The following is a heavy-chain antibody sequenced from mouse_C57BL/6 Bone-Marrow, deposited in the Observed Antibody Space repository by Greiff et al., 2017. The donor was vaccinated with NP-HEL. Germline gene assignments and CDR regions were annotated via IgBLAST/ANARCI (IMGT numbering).Heavy chain of an antibody. D-gene: IGHD1-1*01. CDR3: TTWGYYYGSSYLDY. J-gene: IGHJ2*01. Sequence: VQLQQSGAELVRPGASVKLSCTASGFNIKDDYMHWVKQRPEQGLEWIGWIDPENGDTEYASKFQGKATITADISSNTAYLQLSSLTSEDTAVYYCTTWGYYYGSSYLDYWGQGTTLTVSS. CDR2: IDPENGDT. CDR1: GFNIKDDY. V-gene: IGHV14-4*01.